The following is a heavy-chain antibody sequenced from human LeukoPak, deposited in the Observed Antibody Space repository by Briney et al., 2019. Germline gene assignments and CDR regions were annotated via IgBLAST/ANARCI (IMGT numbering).Heavy chain of an antibody. J-gene: IGHJ5*02. CDR2: IGIAGDT. Sequence: GGSLRPSCAASGFTLSTYNMHWVRQTTGQGLEWVSAIGIAGDTYYVDSVKGRFTISRESATNSLYLQMNILRAGDTAVYYCTRGANGYNWFGPWGQGTLVTVSS. D-gene: IGHD1-1*01. V-gene: IGHV3-13*01. CDR1: GFTLSTYN. CDR3: TRGANGYNWFGP.